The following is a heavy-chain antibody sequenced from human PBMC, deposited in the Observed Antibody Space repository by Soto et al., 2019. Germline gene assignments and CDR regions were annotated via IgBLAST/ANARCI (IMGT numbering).Heavy chain of an antibody. V-gene: IGHV6-1*01. CDR3: ARHLTMVRALIIIFDY. J-gene: IGHJ4*02. D-gene: IGHD3-10*01. CDR1: GDSVSSNSAA. Sequence: SQTLSLTCAISGDSVSSNSAAWNWIRQSPSRGLEWLGRTYYRSKWYNDYAVSVKSRITINSDTYKNQFSLQLNSVTPQHTDVYSCARHLTMVRALIIIFDYWGQGTLVTVSS. CDR2: TYYRSKWYN.